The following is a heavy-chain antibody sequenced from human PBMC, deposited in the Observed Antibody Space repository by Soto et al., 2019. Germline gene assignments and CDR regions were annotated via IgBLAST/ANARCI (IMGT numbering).Heavy chain of an antibody. J-gene: IGHJ5*02. CDR1: GYTFTTFW. V-gene: IGHV5-10-1*01. D-gene: IGHD2-2*01. CDR2: IDPGDTYA. Sequence: GESLKISCTGFGYTFTTFWISWVRQMPGKGLEWMGRIDPGDTYATYSPAFQGHVTITSDKAARTAYLQWSSLKASDTAMYYCARIYCNTNTCDRWFDPWGQGTLVTVSS. CDR3: ARIYCNTNTCDRWFDP.